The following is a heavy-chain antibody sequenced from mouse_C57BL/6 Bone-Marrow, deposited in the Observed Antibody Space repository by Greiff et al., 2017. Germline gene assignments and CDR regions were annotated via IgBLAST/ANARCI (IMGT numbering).Heavy chain of an antibody. D-gene: IGHD1-1*01. CDR3: ARRPDYGSSYEGAD. J-gene: IGHJ2*01. CDR1: GYTFTSYG. V-gene: IGHV1-81*01. Sequence: QVQLQQSGAELARPGASVKLSCKASGYTFTSYGISWVKQRTGQGLEWIGEIYPRSGNTYYNEKFKGKATLTADKSSSTAYMELRSLTSEDSAVYFCARRPDYGSSYEGADWGQGTTLTVSS. CDR2: IYPRSGNT.